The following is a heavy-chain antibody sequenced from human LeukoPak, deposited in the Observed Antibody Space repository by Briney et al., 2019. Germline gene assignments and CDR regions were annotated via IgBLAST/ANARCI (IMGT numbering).Heavy chain of an antibody. CDR3: ARHRRYAPTFDY. CDR2: INHSGST. Sequence: SETLSLTCTVSGGSISSSSYYWSWIRQPPGKGLEWIGEINHSGSTNYNPSPKSRVTISVDTSKNQFSLKLSSVTAADTAVYYCARHRRYAPTFDYWGQGTLVTVSS. V-gene: IGHV4-39*07. J-gene: IGHJ4*02. D-gene: IGHD1-1*01. CDR1: GGSISSSSYY.